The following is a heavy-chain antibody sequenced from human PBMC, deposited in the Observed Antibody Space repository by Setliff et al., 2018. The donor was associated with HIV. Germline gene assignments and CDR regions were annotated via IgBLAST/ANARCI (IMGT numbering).Heavy chain of an antibody. D-gene: IGHD2-15*01. CDR2: IDPSDSYT. CDR3: ATTRGYCSGGSCYSPPYVDV. CDR1: GYSFTSYW. Sequence: GESLKISCKGSGYSFTSYWISWVRQMPGKGLEWMGRIDPSDSYTNYSPSFQGHVTISADKSISTAYLQWSSLKASDTAMYYCATTRGYCSGGSCYSPPYVDVWGKGTTVTVSS. V-gene: IGHV5-10-1*01. J-gene: IGHJ6*03.